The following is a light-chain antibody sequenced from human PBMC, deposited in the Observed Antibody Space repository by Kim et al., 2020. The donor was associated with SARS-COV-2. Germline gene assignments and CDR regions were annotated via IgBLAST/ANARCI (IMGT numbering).Light chain of an antibody. CDR2: EIS. CDR3: MQNIQLPWT. Sequence: PASISCRSSQSRLDSHGKTSLYWYLHKPGQSPQLLMYEISNRFSGVPDRFGGSGSGTDFTLTISRVEAEDVGVYYCMQNIQLPWTFGQGTKVDIK. CDR1: QSRLDSHGKTS. J-gene: IGKJ1*01. V-gene: IGKV2D-29*02.